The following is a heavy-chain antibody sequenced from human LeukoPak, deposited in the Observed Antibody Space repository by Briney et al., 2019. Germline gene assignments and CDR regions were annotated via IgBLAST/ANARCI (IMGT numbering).Heavy chain of an antibody. CDR3: AVHNSGFCY. CDR2: ISDSGDST. CDR1: GFTFSIYG. Sequence: GGSLRLSCVVSGFTFSIYGMSWVRQAPGKGLEWVSAISDSGDSTYYADSVKGRFTISRDNSKNTLYLQMNSLRAEDTAVYYCAVHNSGFCYWGQGTQVTVSS. D-gene: IGHD3-22*01. J-gene: IGHJ4*02. V-gene: IGHV3-23*01.